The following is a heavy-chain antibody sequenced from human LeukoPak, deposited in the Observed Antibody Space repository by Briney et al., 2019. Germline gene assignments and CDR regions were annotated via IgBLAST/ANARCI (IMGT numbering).Heavy chain of an antibody. D-gene: IGHD1-26*01. CDR2: ISNYNGNT. CDR3: ARDHSGNWFDP. V-gene: IGHV1-18*01. CDR1: GYTFTSYD. Sequence: ASVKVSCKASGYTFTSYDISWVRQAPGQGLEWMGWISNYNGNTNYAQKLQGRVTMTTDTITTTAYMELRSLRSDDTAVYYCARDHSGNWFDPWGQGTLVTVSS. J-gene: IGHJ5*02.